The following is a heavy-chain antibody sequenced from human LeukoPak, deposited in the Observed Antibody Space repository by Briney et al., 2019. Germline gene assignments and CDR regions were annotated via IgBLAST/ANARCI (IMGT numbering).Heavy chain of an antibody. CDR2: ISGSDTRT. D-gene: IGHD5-18*01. Sequence: GGSLRLSCAASGFTFSTYWMSWVRQAPGKGLEWVSAISGSDTRTYYADSLKGRFTIPRDNSKNTLYLQMNSLRAEDTAVYYCARQYSYGSNRYFDYWGQGTLVTVSS. CDR3: ARQYSYGSNRYFDY. CDR1: GFTFSTYW. J-gene: IGHJ4*02. V-gene: IGHV3-23*01.